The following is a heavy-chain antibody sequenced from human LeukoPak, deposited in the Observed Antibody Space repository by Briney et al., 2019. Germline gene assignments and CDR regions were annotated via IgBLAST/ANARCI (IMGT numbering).Heavy chain of an antibody. Sequence: GGSLRLSCAASGFTVSSNYMSWVRQAPGKGLEWVSVIYSGGSTYYADSVKGRFTISRDNSKNTLYLQMNSLRAEDTAVYYCARDVYREYYFDYWGQGTLVTVSS. D-gene: IGHD3-10*01. CDR2: IYSGGST. CDR3: ARDVYREYYFDY. CDR1: GFTVSSNY. J-gene: IGHJ4*02. V-gene: IGHV3-66*01.